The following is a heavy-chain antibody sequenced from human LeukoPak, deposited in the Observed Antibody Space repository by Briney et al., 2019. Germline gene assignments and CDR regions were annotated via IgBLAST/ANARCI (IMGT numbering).Heavy chain of an antibody. Sequence: GGSLRLSCAASGFTFSSYWMSWVRQAPGKGLEWVANIKQDGSQKNYVDSVKGRSTISRDNAKNSLYLQMSSLRAEDTAVYYCARGGYSHWDYWGQGTLVTVSS. CDR2: IKQDGSQK. V-gene: IGHV3-7*01. CDR1: GFTFSSYW. CDR3: ARGGYSHWDY. D-gene: IGHD2-21*01. J-gene: IGHJ4*02.